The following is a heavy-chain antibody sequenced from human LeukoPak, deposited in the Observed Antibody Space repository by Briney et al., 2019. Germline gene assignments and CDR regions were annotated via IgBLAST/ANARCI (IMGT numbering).Heavy chain of an antibody. CDR3: AKVNLVGALVGFDY. CDR1: GFTFSSYA. J-gene: IGHJ4*02. CDR2: ISGSGGST. D-gene: IGHD1-26*01. V-gene: IGHV3-23*01. Sequence: GGSLRLSCVVSGFTFSSYAMGWVRQAPGKGLEWVSAISGSGGSTYYADSVKGRFTISRDNSKNTLYLQMNSLRAEDTAVYYCAKVNLVGALVGFDYWGQGTLVTVSS.